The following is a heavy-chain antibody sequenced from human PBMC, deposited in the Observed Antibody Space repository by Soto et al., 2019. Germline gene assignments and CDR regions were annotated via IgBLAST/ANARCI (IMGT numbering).Heavy chain of an antibody. V-gene: IGHV1-69*12. Sequence: QVQLVQSGAEMKEPGSSVKVSCKTSGGTFSSSAISWLRQAPGQGLEWMGGTIPLFRTPDYAQKFQGRVTIAAHESTSTAYMELSSLRSADTAVYYCARDNDRLQLGGNYYYILDVWGQWTTITVSS. D-gene: IGHD4-4*01. J-gene: IGHJ6*02. CDR3: ARDNDRLQLGGNYYYILDV. CDR2: TIPLFRTP. CDR1: GGTFSSSA.